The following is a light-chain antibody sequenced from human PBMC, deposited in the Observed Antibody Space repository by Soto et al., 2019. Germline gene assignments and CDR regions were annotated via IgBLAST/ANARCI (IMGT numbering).Light chain of an antibody. CDR2: DAS. CDR1: QSVSSY. V-gene: IGKV3-11*01. Sequence: EIVLTQSPATLSLSPGERATLSCRASQSVSSYFAWYQQKPGQAPRLLIYDASNRATGIPARFSGSGSGTDFTITISSLESEDFAVYYCLQRSNWPLTFGGGTKVEIK. J-gene: IGKJ4*01. CDR3: LQRSNWPLT.